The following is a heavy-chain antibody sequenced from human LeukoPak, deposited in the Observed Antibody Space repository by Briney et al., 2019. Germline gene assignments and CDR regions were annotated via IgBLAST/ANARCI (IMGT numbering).Heavy chain of an antibody. Sequence: SETLSLTCTVSGGSISSYYWSWIRQPPDKGLEWTGFISYSGTTNYNPSLESRVTISLDTSKNQFSLKLSSVTAADTAVYYCARSRAFNSGAFDPWGQGSLVTVSS. J-gene: IGHJ5*02. D-gene: IGHD1-26*01. CDR1: GGSISSYY. V-gene: IGHV4-59*01. CDR3: ARSRAFNSGAFDP. CDR2: ISYSGTT.